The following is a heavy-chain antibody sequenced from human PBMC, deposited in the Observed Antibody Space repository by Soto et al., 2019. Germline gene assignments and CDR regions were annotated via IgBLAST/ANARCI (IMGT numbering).Heavy chain of an antibody. Sequence: EVQLLESGGGLVQPGESLKLACAVSGFPFRKYAMSWVRQAPGKGLEWVSTTGGGIGPYYADSVKGRFTISRDLSKNTLYLQMNSLRADETAVYYCGQVTDGVNSNSPYYWGQGTLVTVSS. CDR2: TGGGIGP. CDR1: GFPFRKYA. J-gene: IGHJ4*02. D-gene: IGHD4-4*01. V-gene: IGHV3-23*01. CDR3: GQVTDGVNSNSPYY.